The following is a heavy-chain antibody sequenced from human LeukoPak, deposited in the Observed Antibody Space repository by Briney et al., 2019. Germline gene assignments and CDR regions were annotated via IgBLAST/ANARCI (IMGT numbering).Heavy chain of an antibody. D-gene: IGHD2-2*02. Sequence: PSETLSLTCTVSGGSISSGTYYWSWIRQPAGKGLEWIGLIYTSGSTYSNPSLKSRVTISVDTSKNQFSLKVSSVTAADTAVYYCTRLHYISYYFYFYMDVWGKGTTVTVSS. CDR2: IYTSGST. J-gene: IGHJ6*03. V-gene: IGHV4-61*02. CDR3: TRLHYISYYFYFYMDV. CDR1: GGSISSGTYY.